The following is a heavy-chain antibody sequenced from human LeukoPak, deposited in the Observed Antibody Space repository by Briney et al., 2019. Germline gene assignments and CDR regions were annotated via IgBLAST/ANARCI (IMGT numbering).Heavy chain of an antibody. Sequence: GGSLRLSCAASGFTFSSYWMSWVRQAPGKGLEWVANIKQDGSEKYYVDSVKGRFTISRDNAKNSLYLQMNSLRAEDTAVYYCARGLWFGEKGADYWGQGTLVTVSS. CDR3: ARGLWFGEKGADY. V-gene: IGHV3-7*04. CDR2: IKQDGSEK. CDR1: GFTFSSYW. J-gene: IGHJ4*02. D-gene: IGHD3-10*01.